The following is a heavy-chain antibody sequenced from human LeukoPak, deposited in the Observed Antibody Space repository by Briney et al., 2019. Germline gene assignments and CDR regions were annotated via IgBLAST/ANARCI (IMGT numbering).Heavy chain of an antibody. CDR2: IYYSGST. D-gene: IGHD3-10*01. CDR3: ARDGSGNSNYFDF. J-gene: IGHJ4*02. V-gene: IGHV4-39*07. CDR1: GGSISSSSYY. Sequence: SETLSLTCTVSGGSISSSSYYWGWIRQPPRKGLEWIGSIYYSGSTYYNPSLKSRVTISLDTSKNQFSLKLSSVTAADTAVYYCARDGSGNSNYFDFWGQGTLVTVSS.